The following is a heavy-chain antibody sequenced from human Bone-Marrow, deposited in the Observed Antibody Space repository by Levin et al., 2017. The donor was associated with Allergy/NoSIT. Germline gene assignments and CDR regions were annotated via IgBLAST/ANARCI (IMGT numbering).Heavy chain of an antibody. J-gene: IGHJ2*01. CDR3: ARVRQAGYYESTGSYRVTLWYFDL. CDR2: INWNGDSI. V-gene: IGHV3-20*04. CDR1: GFIFDQHG. D-gene: IGHD3-22*01. Sequence: GGSPRLSCAASGFIFDQHGMSWVRQAPGKGLEWVSGINWNGDSIDYADSVKGRFTISRDNGRNSLYLQMNGLRAADTALYYCARVRQAGYYESTGSYRVTLWYFDLWGRGTLVTVSS.